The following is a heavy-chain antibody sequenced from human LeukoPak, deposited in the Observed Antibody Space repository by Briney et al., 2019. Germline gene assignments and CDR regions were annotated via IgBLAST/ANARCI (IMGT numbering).Heavy chain of an antibody. Sequence: PGGSLTLFCAACGFPFNRYAMLWVRQAPGKGLEWVTYFNTDGSSTSYADSVKGRFTISRDNAKNTLYLQMNSLRAEDTAVYYCAKASRGYSYGQPGDYWGQGTLVTVSS. V-gene: IGHV3-23*01. D-gene: IGHD5-18*01. CDR1: GFPFNRYA. CDR3: AKASRGYSYGQPGDY. J-gene: IGHJ4*02. CDR2: FNTDGSST.